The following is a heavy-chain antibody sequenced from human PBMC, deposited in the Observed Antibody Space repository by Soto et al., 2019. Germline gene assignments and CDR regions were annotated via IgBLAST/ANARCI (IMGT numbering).Heavy chain of an antibody. CDR3: ARDDGYSYGSLSY. CDR2: IWYDGSNK. J-gene: IGHJ4*02. D-gene: IGHD5-18*01. Sequence: VQLLESGGGLVQPGGSLRLSCAASGFTFSSYGMHWVRQAPGKGLEWVAVIWYDGSNKYYADSVKGRFTISRDNSKNTLYLQMNSLRAEDTAVYYCARDDGYSYGSLSYWGQGTLVTVSS. CDR1: GFTFSSYG. V-gene: IGHV3-33*01.